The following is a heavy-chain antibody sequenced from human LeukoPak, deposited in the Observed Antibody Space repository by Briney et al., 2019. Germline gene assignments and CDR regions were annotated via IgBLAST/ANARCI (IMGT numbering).Heavy chain of an antibody. Sequence: PSETLSLTCAVSGYSISSGYYWGWIRQPPGKGLEWIGSIYHSGSTYYNPSLKSRVTISVDTSKNQFSLKLSSVTAADTAVYYCAKAAAYCGGDCKPPYNWFDPWGQGTLVTVSS. CDR2: IYHSGST. J-gene: IGHJ5*02. CDR3: AKAAAYCGGDCKPPYNWFDP. CDR1: GYSISSGYY. D-gene: IGHD2-21*01. V-gene: IGHV4-38-2*01.